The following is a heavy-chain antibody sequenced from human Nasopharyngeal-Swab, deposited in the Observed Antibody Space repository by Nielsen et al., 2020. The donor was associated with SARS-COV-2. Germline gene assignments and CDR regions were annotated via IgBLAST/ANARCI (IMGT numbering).Heavy chain of an antibody. Sequence: GESLKISCAASGFTFSSYWMHWVRQAPGKGLVWVSRINSDWSSTSYADSVKGRFTISRDNAKNTLYLQMNSLRAEDTAVYYCAREVGSSSWYTVDYWGQGTLVTVSS. CDR2: INSDWSST. V-gene: IGHV3-74*01. CDR1: GFTFSSYW. J-gene: IGHJ4*02. CDR3: AREVGSSSWYTVDY. D-gene: IGHD6-13*01.